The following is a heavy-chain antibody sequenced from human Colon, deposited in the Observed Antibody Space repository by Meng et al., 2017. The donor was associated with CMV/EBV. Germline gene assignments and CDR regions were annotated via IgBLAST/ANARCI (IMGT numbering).Heavy chain of an antibody. CDR1: GLAFKSYA. Sequence: ASGLAFKSYAMNWVRRAPGRALEWVSGNNSSDAATYYADSVRGRFTISRDNFRNTLYLQIHGMSGEDTAVYYCVKAVDNYVSLGESWGQGTLVTVSS. CDR3: VKAVDNYVSLGES. V-gene: IGHV3-23*01. CDR2: NNSSDAAT. D-gene: IGHD3-16*01. J-gene: IGHJ5*02.